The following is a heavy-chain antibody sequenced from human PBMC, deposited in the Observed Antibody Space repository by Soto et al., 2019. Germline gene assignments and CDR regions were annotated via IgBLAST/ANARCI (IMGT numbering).Heavy chain of an antibody. CDR1: GGSISSVGHY. V-gene: IGHV4-31*03. J-gene: IGHJ6*02. CDR3: ARESGGYDSSTRYGLDV. D-gene: IGHD6-25*01. Sequence: SETLSLTCSVSGGSISSVGHYWTWIRQQPGKGLEWIGYIYYSGSTDYNPSLKSRVTISVDRSKNQFSLNLSSVAAADTAIYYGARESGGYDSSTRYGLDVWGQGTTVT. CDR2: IYYSGST.